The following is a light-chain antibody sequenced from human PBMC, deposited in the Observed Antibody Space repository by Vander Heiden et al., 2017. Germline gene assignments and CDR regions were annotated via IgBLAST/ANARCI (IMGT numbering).Light chain of an antibody. CDR3: QQNYWAPPRT. V-gene: IGKV1-39*01. Sequence: DIQMTQSPSSLSASVGDRVTITCRASQSISSYLNWYQQQPGKAPKILIYAASSLQSGVPSRFRGSGSGTDFTRTSSSLQPADFETYYCQQNYWAPPRTFGGGTRVEIK. CDR2: AAS. J-gene: IGKJ4*01. CDR1: QSISSY.